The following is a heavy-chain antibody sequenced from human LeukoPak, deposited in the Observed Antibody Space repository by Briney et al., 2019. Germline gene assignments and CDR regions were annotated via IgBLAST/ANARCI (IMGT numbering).Heavy chain of an antibody. J-gene: IGHJ4*02. CDR1: GFTFSSYA. Sequence: GGSLRLSCAASGFTFSSYAMSWVRQAPGKGLEWVSSISTSSSDIYYADSVKGRFTISRDNAKNSLYLQMNSLRAEDTAVYYCARDSNYNFWSGLGYYFDYWGQGTLVTVSS. CDR3: ARDSNYNFWSGLGYYFDY. CDR2: ISTSSSDI. D-gene: IGHD3-3*01. V-gene: IGHV3-21*06.